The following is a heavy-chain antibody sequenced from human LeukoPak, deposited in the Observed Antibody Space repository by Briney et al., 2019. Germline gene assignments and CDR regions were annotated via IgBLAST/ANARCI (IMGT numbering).Heavy chain of an antibody. CDR1: GGSISSSSYY. CDR3: ASQTIFGVVEPTYYYYYMDV. Sequence: SETLSLTCTVSGGSISSSSYYWGWIRQPPGKGLEWIGSIYYSGSTYYNPSLKSRVTISVDTSKNQFSLKLSSVTAADTAVYYCASQTIFGVVEPTYYYYYMDVWGKGTTVTVSS. CDR2: IYYSGST. J-gene: IGHJ6*03. D-gene: IGHD3-3*01. V-gene: IGHV4-39*01.